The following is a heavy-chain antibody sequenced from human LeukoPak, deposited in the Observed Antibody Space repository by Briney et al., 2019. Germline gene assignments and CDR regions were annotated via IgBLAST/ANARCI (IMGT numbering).Heavy chain of an antibody. CDR1: GYTFTGYY. D-gene: IGHD3-16*01. J-gene: IGHJ5*02. CDR3: ARETSSGDLWGSPWGFDP. V-gene: IGHV1-2*02. Sequence: ASVKVSCKASGYTFTGYYMHWVRQAPGQGLEWMGWINPNSGGTNYAQKFQGRVTMTRDTSISTAYMELSRLRSDDTAVYYCARETSSGDLWGSPWGFDPWGQGTLVTVSS. CDR2: INPNSGGT.